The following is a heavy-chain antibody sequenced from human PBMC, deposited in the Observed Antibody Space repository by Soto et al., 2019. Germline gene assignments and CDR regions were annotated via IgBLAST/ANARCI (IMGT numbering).Heavy chain of an antibody. D-gene: IGHD3-3*01. CDR2: ISYDGSNK. CDR3: ARDEIRFSWASGMDV. V-gene: IGHV3-30-3*01. J-gene: IGHJ6*02. Sequence: QVQLVESGGGVVQPGRSLRLSCAASGFTFSSYAMHWVRQAPGKGLEWVAVISYDGSNKYYADSVKGRFTISRDNFKNSLYLQMNSLRAEDTAVYYCARDEIRFSWASGMDVWGQGTTVTVSS. CDR1: GFTFSSYA.